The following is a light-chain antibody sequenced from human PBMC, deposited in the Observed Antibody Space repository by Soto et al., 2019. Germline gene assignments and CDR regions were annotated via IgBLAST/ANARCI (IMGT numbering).Light chain of an antibody. CDR3: QQYYSTPLT. V-gene: IGKV4-1*01. Sequence: DIVMTQSPDSLAVSLGERATINCKSSQSVLYSSNNKNYLAWYQQKPGQPPKLLIYWASTRESGVPDRFSGSGFKTDFTLTISSLQAEDVAVYYCQQYYSTPLTFGGGTKVEIK. CDR2: WAS. CDR1: QSVLYSSNNKNY. J-gene: IGKJ4*01.